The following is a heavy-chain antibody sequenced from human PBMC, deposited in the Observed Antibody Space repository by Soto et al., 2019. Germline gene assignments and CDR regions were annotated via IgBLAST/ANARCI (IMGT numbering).Heavy chain of an antibody. Sequence: ASVKVSCKGTGCTFTSYDINWVRQATGQGLEGMGWMNPNSGNTGYAQKFQGRVTMTRNTSISTAYMELSSLRSEDTAVYYCARGWKRYFAWSHYYYYGMDVWGQGTTVTVSS. D-gene: IGHD3-9*01. V-gene: IGHV1-8*01. CDR1: GCTFTSYD. CDR3: ARGWKRYFAWSHYYYYGMDV. J-gene: IGHJ6*02. CDR2: MNPNSGNT.